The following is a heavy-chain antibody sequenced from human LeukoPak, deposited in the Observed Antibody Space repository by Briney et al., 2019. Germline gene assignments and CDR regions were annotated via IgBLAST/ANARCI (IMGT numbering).Heavy chain of an antibody. CDR1: GGSFSGYY. Sequence: SETLSLTCAVYGGSFSGYYWSWIRQPPGKGLEWIGEINHSGSTNYNPSLKSRVTISVDTSKNQFSLKLSSVTAADTAVYYCARGQRNFWSGYPPHFDYWGQGTLVTVSS. D-gene: IGHD3-3*01. J-gene: IGHJ4*02. V-gene: IGHV4-34*01. CDR2: INHSGST. CDR3: ARGQRNFWSGYPPHFDY.